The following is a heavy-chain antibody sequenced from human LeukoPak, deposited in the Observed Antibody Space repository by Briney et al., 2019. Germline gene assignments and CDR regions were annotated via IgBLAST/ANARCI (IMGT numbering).Heavy chain of an antibody. D-gene: IGHD3-22*01. CDR2: IYYSGST. J-gene: IGHJ4*02. CDR3: ATYYDSSGYMDFDY. CDR1: GGSIGTSNFY. Sequence: KPSETLSLTCTVSGGSIGTSNFYWGWIRQPPGKGLEWIGNIYYSGSTSYNPSLKSRVTISVDTSKNQFSLKLSSVTAADTAVYYCATYYDSSGYMDFDYWGQGTLVTVSS. V-gene: IGHV4-39*01.